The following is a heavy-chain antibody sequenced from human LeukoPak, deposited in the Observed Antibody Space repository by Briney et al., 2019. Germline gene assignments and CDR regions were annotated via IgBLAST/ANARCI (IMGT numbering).Heavy chain of an antibody. CDR1: GGSISSGGYS. CDR3: ARGGGLGYCSGGSCYAVFDY. V-gene: IGHV4-30-2*01. J-gene: IGHJ4*02. CDR2: IYHSGST. D-gene: IGHD2-15*01. Sequence: SETLSLTCAVSGGSISSGGYSWSWIRQPPGKGLEWIGYIYHSGSTYYNPSLKSRVTISVDRSKNQFSLKLSSVTAADTAVYYCARGGGLGYCSGGSCYAVFDYWGQGTLVTVSS.